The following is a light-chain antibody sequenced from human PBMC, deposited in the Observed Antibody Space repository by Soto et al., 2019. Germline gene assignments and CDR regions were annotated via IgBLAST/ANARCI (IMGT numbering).Light chain of an antibody. J-gene: IGLJ1*01. V-gene: IGLV2-11*01. CDR1: SSDVGGYNY. CDR2: DVS. CDR3: CSYAVSYTFGV. Sequence: QSALTQPRSVSGSPGQSVTISCTGTSSDVGGYNYVSWYQQHPGKAPKLMIYDVSKRPSGVPDRFSGSNSGNTASLTISGLQAEDEADYYCCSYAVSYTFGVFGTGTKVTGL.